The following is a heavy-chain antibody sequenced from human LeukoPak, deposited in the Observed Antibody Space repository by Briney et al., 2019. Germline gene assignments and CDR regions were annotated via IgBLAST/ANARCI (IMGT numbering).Heavy chain of an antibody. V-gene: IGHV1-18*01. CDR2: ISAYNGNT. J-gene: IGHJ4*02. Sequence: ASVKVSCKASGYTFTSYGISWVRQAPGQGLEWMGWISAYNGNTNYAQELQGRVTMTTDTSTSTAYMELRSLRSDDTAVYYCARADLRGRYFDWLLTSNRYYFDYWGQGTLVTVSS. D-gene: IGHD3-9*01. CDR1: GYTFTSYG. CDR3: ARADLRGRYFDWLLTSNRYYFDY.